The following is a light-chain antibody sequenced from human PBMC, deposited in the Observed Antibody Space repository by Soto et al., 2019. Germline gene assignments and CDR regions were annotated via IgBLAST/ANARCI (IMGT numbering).Light chain of an antibody. CDR3: QHSNNFHFT. Sequence: DVQMTQAPSSLSASVGDRVTITCLASQGISTWLAWYQQKPGKAPKLLIYTASRLQSGVPPRFSGSGSGTDFTLTIDSLQPEDFATYYCQHSNNFHFTFGQGTRLEIK. V-gene: IGKV1-12*01. CDR1: QGISTW. CDR2: TAS. J-gene: IGKJ5*01.